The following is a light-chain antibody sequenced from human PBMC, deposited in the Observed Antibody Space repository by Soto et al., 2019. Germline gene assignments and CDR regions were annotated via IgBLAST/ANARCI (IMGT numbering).Light chain of an antibody. CDR1: QSVSSY. Sequence: EIALTQSRATLSVSPGESATLSCLASQSVSSYLAWYQQKPGQAPRLLIYDASNRATGIPARLSGSGSGTDFTLTISSLEPEDFAVYYCQQRSNWPRSITFGQGTRLEIK. CDR3: QQRSNWPRSIT. V-gene: IGKV3-11*01. CDR2: DAS. J-gene: IGKJ5*01.